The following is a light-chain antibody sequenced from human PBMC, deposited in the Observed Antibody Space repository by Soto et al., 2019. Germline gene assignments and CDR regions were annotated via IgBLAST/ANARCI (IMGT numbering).Light chain of an antibody. V-gene: IGKV1-13*02. CDR1: QGISTY. CDR3: QQYNSYSPT. CDR2: DAS. J-gene: IGKJ1*01. Sequence: IQLTQYPSSLSASIGDRVTITCRAGQGISTYLAWYQQKPGKAPKLLIYDASSLESGVPSRFSGSGSGTEFTLTISSLQPDDFATYYCQQYNSYSPTFGQGTKVDI.